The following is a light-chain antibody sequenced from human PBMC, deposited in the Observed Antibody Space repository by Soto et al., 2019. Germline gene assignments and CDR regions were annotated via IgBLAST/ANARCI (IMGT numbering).Light chain of an antibody. CDR2: EVS. V-gene: IGLV2-14*01. CDR1: SSDVGGYNY. CDR3: SSYTSSSTLV. J-gene: IGLJ2*01. Sequence: QSALTQPASVSGSPGQSITISCTGTSSDVGGYNYVSWYQQHPGKAPKLMLYEVSNRPSGVSNRFSGSKSGNTASLTISGLQAEDEADYYCSSYTSSSTLVFGGGTQLTAL.